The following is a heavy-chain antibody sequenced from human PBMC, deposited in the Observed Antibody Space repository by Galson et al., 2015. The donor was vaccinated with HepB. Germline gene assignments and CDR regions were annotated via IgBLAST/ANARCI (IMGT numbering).Heavy chain of an antibody. CDR1: GGSLGSGGYS. CDR3: ARGSEDNYGSFDY. D-gene: IGHD3-10*01. Sequence: LSLTCTVSGGSLGSGGYSWTWIRQHPGKGLEWIGYTHYSGSTYYDPSLRGRLTISEGMSKNQFSLKLSSVTAADTAIYYCARGSEDNYGSFDYWGQGTLVTVSS. CDR2: THYSGST. J-gene: IGHJ4*02. V-gene: IGHV4-31*03.